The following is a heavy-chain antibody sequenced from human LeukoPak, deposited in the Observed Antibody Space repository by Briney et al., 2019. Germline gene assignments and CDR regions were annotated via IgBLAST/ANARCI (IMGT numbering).Heavy chain of an antibody. Sequence: PAEPLSLTCTVSGGSFSSFDWIWIRQPPGKGLEGVGHIYYSGSTNYNPSLKSRVTLSLDPSKHQFSLKLTSVTAADTAVYYCTRSLGVVIHGGMDVWGQGTTVTVSS. J-gene: IGHJ6*02. CDR2: IYYSGST. CDR3: TRSLGVVIHGGMDV. V-gene: IGHV4-59*01. D-gene: IGHD3-3*01. CDR1: GGSFSSFD.